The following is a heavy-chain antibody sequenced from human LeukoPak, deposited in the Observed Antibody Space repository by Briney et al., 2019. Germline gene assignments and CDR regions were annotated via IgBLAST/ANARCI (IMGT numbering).Heavy chain of an antibody. D-gene: IGHD3-10*01. Sequence: KPSETLSLTCTVSGGSISSSSYYWGWIRQPPGKRPEWIGYTYKSGSTNYNPSLKSRVTISLDTSKNQFSLKLTSLTAADTAVYYCAREESLWFGTPSYYFDYWGQGILVTVSS. CDR1: GGSISSSSYY. J-gene: IGHJ4*02. CDR2: TYKSGST. CDR3: AREESLWFGTPSYYFDY. V-gene: IGHV4-61*05.